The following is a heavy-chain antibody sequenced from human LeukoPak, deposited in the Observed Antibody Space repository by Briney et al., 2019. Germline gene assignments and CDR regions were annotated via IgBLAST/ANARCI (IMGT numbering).Heavy chain of an antibody. CDR2: IYSGGST. Sequence: GGSLRLSCAASGFTVSSNYMSWVRQAPGKGLEWVSVIYSGGSTYYADSVKGRFTISRDNSKNTLYLQMNSLRAEDTAVYYCARETYCAADCYSGFDFWGQGTLVTVSS. V-gene: IGHV3-66*01. D-gene: IGHD2-21*02. CDR3: ARETYCAADCYSGFDF. CDR1: GFTVSSNY. J-gene: IGHJ4*02.